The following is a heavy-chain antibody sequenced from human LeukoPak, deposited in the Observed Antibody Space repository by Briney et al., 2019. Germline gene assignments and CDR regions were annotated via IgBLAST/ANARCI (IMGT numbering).Heavy chain of an antibody. CDR2: IRSKANSYAT. CDR3: ARGTNWGQRYYYYYGMDV. Sequence: GGSLRLSCAASGFTFSGSAMHWVRQASGKGLEWVGRIRSKANSYATAYAASVKGRFTISRDNSKNTLYLQMNSLRAEDTAVYYCARGTNWGQRYYYYYGMDVWGQGTTVTVSS. CDR1: GFTFSGSA. D-gene: IGHD7-27*01. V-gene: IGHV3-73*01. J-gene: IGHJ6*02.